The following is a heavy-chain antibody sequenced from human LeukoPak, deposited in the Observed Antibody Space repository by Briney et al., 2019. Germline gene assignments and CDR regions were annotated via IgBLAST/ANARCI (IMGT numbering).Heavy chain of an antibody. V-gene: IGHV3-33*01. CDR3: ARDGPYGSGSYDLDY. CDR1: GFTFSSYG. CDR2: IWYDGSNK. Sequence: GRSLRLSCAASGFTFSSYGMHRVRQAPGKGLEWVAVIWYDGSNKYYADSVKGRFTISRDNSKNTLYLQMNSLRAEDTAVYYCARDGPYGSGSYDLDYWGQGTLVTVSS. J-gene: IGHJ4*02. D-gene: IGHD3-10*01.